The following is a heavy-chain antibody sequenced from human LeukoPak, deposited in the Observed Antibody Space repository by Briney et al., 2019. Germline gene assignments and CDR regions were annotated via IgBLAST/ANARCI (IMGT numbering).Heavy chain of an antibody. Sequence: ASVKVSCKASGYTFTSYGISWVRQAPGQGLEWMGWTSAYNGNTNYAQKLQGRVTMTTDTSTSTAYMELRSLRSDDTAVYYCARGLDITIFGVVIWVPPDSEYGMDVWGQGTTVTVSS. V-gene: IGHV1-18*01. D-gene: IGHD3-3*01. CDR1: GYTFTSYG. CDR3: ARGLDITIFGVVIWVPPDSEYGMDV. CDR2: TSAYNGNT. J-gene: IGHJ6*02.